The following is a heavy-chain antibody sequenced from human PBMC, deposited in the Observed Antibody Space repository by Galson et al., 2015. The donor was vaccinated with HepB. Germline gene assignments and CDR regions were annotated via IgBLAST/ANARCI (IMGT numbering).Heavy chain of an antibody. J-gene: IGHJ5*02. CDR3: ATGGYGGNLRHWFDP. CDR2: FDPEDGET. D-gene: IGHD4-23*01. V-gene: IGHV1-24*01. CDR1: GYTLTELS. Sequence: SVKVSCKVSGYTLTELSMHWVRQAPGKGLEWMGGFDPEDGETIYAQKFQGRVTMTEDTSTDTAYMELSSLRSEDTAVYYCATGGYGGNLRHWFDPWGQGTLVTVSS.